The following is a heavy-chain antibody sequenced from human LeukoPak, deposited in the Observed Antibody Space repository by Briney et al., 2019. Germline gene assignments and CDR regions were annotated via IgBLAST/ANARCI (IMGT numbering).Heavy chain of an antibody. D-gene: IGHD3-22*01. Sequence: SETLSLTCAVYGGSFSGYYWSWIRQPPGKGLEWIGSIYYSGSTYYNPSLKSRVTISVDTSKNQFSLKLSSVTAADTAVYYCASRYYDSSGLDYWGQGTLVTVSS. CDR1: GGSFSGYY. V-gene: IGHV4-34*01. CDR3: ASRYYDSSGLDY. J-gene: IGHJ4*02. CDR2: IYYSGST.